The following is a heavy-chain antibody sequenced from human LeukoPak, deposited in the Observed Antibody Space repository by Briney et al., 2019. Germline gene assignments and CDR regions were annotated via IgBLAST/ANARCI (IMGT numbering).Heavy chain of an antibody. CDR2: ISGDGTIT. V-gene: IGHV3-43*02. CDR3: ARGTYSGYDLS. CDR1: GFTFDAYT. D-gene: IGHD5-12*01. J-gene: IGHJ4*02. Sequence: GGSLRLSCAASGFTFDAYTMHWVRQDPGKGLEWVSLISGDGTITNYADSVKGRFTISRDNSKNSLFLQMNGLRTEDTPFYYCARGTYSGYDLSWGQELWSPSLQ.